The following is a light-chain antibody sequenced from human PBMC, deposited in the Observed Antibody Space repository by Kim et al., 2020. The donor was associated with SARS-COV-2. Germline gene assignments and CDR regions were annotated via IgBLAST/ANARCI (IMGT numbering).Light chain of an antibody. CDR3: SAWDSSLDAQV. Sequence: QTDTLNCTGSNTNVGKQGAAWRQQHQGQPHKLLFYRNNNRPSGISERFCASRSGNTASLTITGLQPEDEADYYCSAWDSSLDAQVFGGGTQLTVL. V-gene: IGLV10-54*04. CDR2: RNN. CDR1: NTNVGKQG. J-gene: IGLJ3*02.